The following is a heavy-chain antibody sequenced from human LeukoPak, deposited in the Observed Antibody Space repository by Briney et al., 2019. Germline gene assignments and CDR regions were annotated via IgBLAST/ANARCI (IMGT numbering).Heavy chain of an antibody. D-gene: IGHD2-8*01. J-gene: IGHJ3*02. Sequence: GGFLRLSCGASGFTFSRYWMYWVRQAPGKGLVWVGLINEDETYATYADSVQGRFTVSRDNSKNTVNLHLNTVRAEDTAVYYCAKERVSSGMMEGVLHMWGQGTTVSVSS. CDR1: GFTFSRYW. CDR2: INEDETYA. V-gene: IGHV3-74*03. CDR3: AKERVSSGMMEGVLHM.